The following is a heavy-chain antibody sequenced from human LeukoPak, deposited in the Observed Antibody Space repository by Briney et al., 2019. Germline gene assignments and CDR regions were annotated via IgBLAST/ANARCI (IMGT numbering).Heavy chain of an antibody. CDR3: AGYYDFWSGYYPNWFDP. Sequence: SETLSLTCTVSGGSISSSSYYWCWIRQPPGKGLEWIGSIYYSGSTYYNPSLKSRVTISVDTSKNQFSLKLSSVTAADTAVYYCAGYYDFWSGYYPNWFDPWGQGTLVTVSS. CDR1: GGSISSSSYY. CDR2: IYYSGST. V-gene: IGHV4-39*01. J-gene: IGHJ5*02. D-gene: IGHD3-3*01.